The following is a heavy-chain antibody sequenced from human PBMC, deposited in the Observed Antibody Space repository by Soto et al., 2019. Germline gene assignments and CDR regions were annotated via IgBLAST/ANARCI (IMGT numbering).Heavy chain of an antibody. J-gene: IGHJ6*02. CDR1: GFTFSSYS. V-gene: IGHV3-48*02. CDR3: VGYCSGGSCRYYYYGMDV. Sequence: PGGSLRLSCAASGFTFSSYSMNWVRQAPGKGLEWVSYISSSSSTIYYADSVKGRFTISRDNAKNSLYLQMNSLRDEDTAVYYCVGYCSGGSCRYYYYGMDVWGQGPTVTVSS. CDR2: ISSSSSTI. D-gene: IGHD2-15*01.